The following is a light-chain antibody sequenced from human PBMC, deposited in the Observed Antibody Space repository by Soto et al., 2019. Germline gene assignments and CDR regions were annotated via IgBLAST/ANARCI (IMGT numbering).Light chain of an antibody. Sequence: EIVLTQSPATLSLSPGERATLSCRASQSVSSYLAWYQQKPGQAPRLLIYDASNRATGIPARFSGSGSGTDFTLTISSLEPEDFAVYYCQQRSNRLTFGGGPKVEIK. J-gene: IGKJ4*01. CDR3: QQRSNRLT. CDR1: QSVSSY. V-gene: IGKV3-11*01. CDR2: DAS.